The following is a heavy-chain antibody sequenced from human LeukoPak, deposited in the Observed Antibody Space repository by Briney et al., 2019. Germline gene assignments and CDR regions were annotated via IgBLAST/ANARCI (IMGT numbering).Heavy chain of an antibody. Sequence: PGGSLRLSCAASGFTFSSYSMNWVRQAPGKGLVWVSRINPDRSSTTYADSVKGRFTISRDNAKNTLYLQINSLRAEDTAVYYCASQTIIRAFDIWGHGTMVTVSS. CDR1: GFTFSSYS. CDR3: ASQTIIRAFDI. CDR2: INPDRSST. J-gene: IGHJ3*02. V-gene: IGHV3-74*01. D-gene: IGHD3-10*01.